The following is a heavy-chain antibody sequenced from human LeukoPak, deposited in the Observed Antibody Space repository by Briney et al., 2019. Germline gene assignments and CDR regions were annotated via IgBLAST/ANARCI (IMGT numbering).Heavy chain of an antibody. V-gene: IGHV4-59*01. CDR2: VYYSGST. CDR3: ARGRDGYSYGPFDY. Sequence: SETLSLTCTVSGGSISRYYWGWIRQPPGKGLEWIGYVYYSGSTDYNPSLKSRVTISVDTSKNQFSLNLSSVTAADTAVYYCARGRDGYSYGPFDYWGQGTLVTVSS. J-gene: IGHJ4*02. CDR1: GGSISRYY. D-gene: IGHD5-24*01.